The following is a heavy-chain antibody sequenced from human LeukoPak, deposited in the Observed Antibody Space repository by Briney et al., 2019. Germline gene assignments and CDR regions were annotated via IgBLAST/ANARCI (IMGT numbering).Heavy chain of an antibody. Sequence: GRSLRLSCTASGFTFGDYAMSWFRQAPGKGLEWVGFIRSKAYGGTTEYAASVKGRFTISRDDSKSTAYLQMNSLKTEDTAVYYCTRTYYYDSSGYYPDYWGQGTLVTVSS. V-gene: IGHV3-49*03. J-gene: IGHJ4*02. CDR1: GFTFGDYA. CDR3: TRTYYYDSSGYYPDY. CDR2: IRSKAYGGTT. D-gene: IGHD3-22*01.